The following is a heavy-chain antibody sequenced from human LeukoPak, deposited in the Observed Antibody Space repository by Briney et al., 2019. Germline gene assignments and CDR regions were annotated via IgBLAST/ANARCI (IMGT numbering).Heavy chain of an antibody. Sequence: GGSLRLSCAASGFISTIYWMSWVRQAPGKGLEWVANINQDGSEKYYVDSVKGRFTISRDSAKNSLYLQMNSLRAEDTAVYYCAKDYGSGSYLPRGGIYMDVWGKGTTVTVSS. CDR2: INQDGSEK. D-gene: IGHD3-10*01. CDR3: AKDYGSGSYLPRGGIYMDV. CDR1: GFISTIYW. J-gene: IGHJ6*03. V-gene: IGHV3-7*04.